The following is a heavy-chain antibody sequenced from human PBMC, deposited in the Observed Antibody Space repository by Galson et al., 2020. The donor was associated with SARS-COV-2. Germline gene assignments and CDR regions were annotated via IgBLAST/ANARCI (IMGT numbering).Heavy chain of an antibody. CDR1: GFTFDDYA. CDR3: AKDIWGSSSCFDY. V-gene: IGHV3-9*01. D-gene: IGHD6-13*01. CDR2: ISWHSGSI. Sequence: SLKISCAASGFTFDDYAMHWVRQAPGKGLEWVSGISWHSGSIGYADSVKGRFTISSDNAKNSLYLQMNSLRAEATALYYCAKDIWGSSSCFDYWGQGTLVTVSS. J-gene: IGHJ4*02.